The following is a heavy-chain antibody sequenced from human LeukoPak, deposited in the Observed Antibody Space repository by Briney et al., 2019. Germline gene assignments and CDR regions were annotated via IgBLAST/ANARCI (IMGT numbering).Heavy chain of an antibody. V-gene: IGHV4-34*01. Sequence: PSETLSLTCAVYGGSFSGYYWSWIRQPPGKGLEWIGEINHSGSTNYNPSLKSRVTISVDTSKNQFSLKLSSVTAADTAVYYCARRRNTIFGVVPYNWFDPWGQGTLVTVSS. CDR2: INHSGST. J-gene: IGHJ5*02. CDR1: GGSFSGYY. CDR3: ARRRNTIFGVVPYNWFDP. D-gene: IGHD3-3*01.